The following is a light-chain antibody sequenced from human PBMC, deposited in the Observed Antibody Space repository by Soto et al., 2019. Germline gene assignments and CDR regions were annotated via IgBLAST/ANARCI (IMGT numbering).Light chain of an antibody. V-gene: IGKV3-11*01. CDR3: QQRSNWPS. CDR2: DAS. CDR1: QSVSSY. J-gene: IGKJ4*01. Sequence: EIVLTQSPATLSLSPGERATLSCRASQSVSSYLAWYQQKPGQAPRLLIYDASNRATSIPARFSGSVSGTDFPLTISSLEPEDFAVYYCQQRSNWPSFGGGTNVDLK.